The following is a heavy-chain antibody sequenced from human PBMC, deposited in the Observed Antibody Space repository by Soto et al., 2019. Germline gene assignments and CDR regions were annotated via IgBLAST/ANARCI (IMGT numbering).Heavy chain of an antibody. CDR3: TKEKSVMNSGYDAFDI. CDR2: ISISGGTI. Sequence: GGSLRLSCAASGFTVRSYEMDWVRQAPGKGLEWVAYISISGGTIYYGDSVEGRFTISRDNADNSLYLQMNSLRAEDTAVYYCTKEKSVMNSGYDAFDIWGRVTMVTVSS. J-gene: IGHJ3*02. CDR1: GFTVRSYE. D-gene: IGHD5-12*01. V-gene: IGHV3-48*03.